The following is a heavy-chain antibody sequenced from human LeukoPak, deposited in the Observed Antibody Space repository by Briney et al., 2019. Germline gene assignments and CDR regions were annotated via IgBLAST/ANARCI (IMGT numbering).Heavy chain of an antibody. D-gene: IGHD3-22*01. V-gene: IGHV4-4*07. CDR1: GGSISSYY. Sequence: SETLSLTCTVSGGSISSYYWSWIRQPAGKGLEWIGRIYTSGSTNYNPSLKSRVTMSVDTSKNQFSLKLSSVTAADTAVYYCARGRYYYDSSGYYRFDYWGQGTLVTVSS. CDR3: ARGRYYYDSSGYYRFDY. J-gene: IGHJ4*02. CDR2: IYTSGST.